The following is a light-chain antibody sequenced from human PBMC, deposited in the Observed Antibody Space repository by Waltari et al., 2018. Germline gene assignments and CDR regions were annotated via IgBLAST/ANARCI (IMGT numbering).Light chain of an antibody. Sequence: DIQMTQSPSTLSASVGARVTITGRASQSVKNNLAWYQQKPGKAPKVLIHKASRLESGVPSRFSGSGYGTEFTLTISSLQPDDFATYYCQEYDTLPVTFGGGTKVEIK. J-gene: IGKJ4*01. CDR1: QSVKNN. CDR2: KAS. V-gene: IGKV1-5*03. CDR3: QEYDTLPVT.